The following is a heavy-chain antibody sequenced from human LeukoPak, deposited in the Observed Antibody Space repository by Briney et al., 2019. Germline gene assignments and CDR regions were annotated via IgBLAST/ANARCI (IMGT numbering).Heavy chain of an antibody. Sequence: ASVKDSCKASGYTFTGYYMHWVRQAPGQGLEWMGWINPNSGGTNYAQKFQGWVTMTRDTSISTAYMELSRLRSDDTAVYYCAREGVDTANYGMDVWGQGTTVTVSS. V-gene: IGHV1-2*04. D-gene: IGHD5-18*01. J-gene: IGHJ6*02. CDR1: GYTFTGYY. CDR2: INPNSGGT. CDR3: AREGVDTANYGMDV.